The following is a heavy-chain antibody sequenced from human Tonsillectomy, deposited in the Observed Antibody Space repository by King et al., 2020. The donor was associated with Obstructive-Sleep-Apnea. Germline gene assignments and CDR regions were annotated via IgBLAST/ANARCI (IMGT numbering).Heavy chain of an antibody. CDR2: INAANGNT. J-gene: IGHJ4*02. Sequence: QLVQSGAEVRKPGASVKVSCKASGYSFSTYAMHWVRQAPGQRLEWMGWINAANGNTKYSQKLQGRVTITRDTSASTAYMDLSSLRSEDTAVYFCARGLRGVGTYFDYWGQGTLVTVSS. CDR1: GYSFSTYA. D-gene: IGHD3-10*01. V-gene: IGHV1-3*01. CDR3: ARGLRGVGTYFDY.